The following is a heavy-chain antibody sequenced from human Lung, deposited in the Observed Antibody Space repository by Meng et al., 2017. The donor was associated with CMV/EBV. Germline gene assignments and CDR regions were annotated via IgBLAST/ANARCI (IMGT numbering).Heavy chain of an antibody. V-gene: IGHV3-21*01. CDR2: ISSRSSYI. D-gene: IGHD2-2*01. CDR3: AREFCSSSSCYPPDV. Sequence: GESXKISCAASGFTFSSYSINWVRQAPGKGLEWVSSISSRSSYIYYADSVKGRFTISRDNAKNSPYLQMNSLRAEDTAVYYCAREFCSSSSCYPPDVWGQGXTVTVSS. CDR1: GFTFSSYS. J-gene: IGHJ6*02.